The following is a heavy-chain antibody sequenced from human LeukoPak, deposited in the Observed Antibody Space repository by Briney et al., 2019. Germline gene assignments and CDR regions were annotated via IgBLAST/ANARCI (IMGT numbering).Heavy chain of an antibody. CDR2: IYYSGST. J-gene: IGHJ6*03. D-gene: IGHD2-15*01. CDR3: ARGPNGWWLRDGYYYYMDV. CDR1: GGSISSYY. Sequence: SKTLSLTCTVSGGSISSYYWSWIRQPPGKGLEWIGYIYYSGSTNYNPSLQSRVTISVDTSKNQFSLKLSSVTAADTAVYYCARGPNGWWLRDGYYYYMDVWGKGTTVTVSS. V-gene: IGHV4-59*01.